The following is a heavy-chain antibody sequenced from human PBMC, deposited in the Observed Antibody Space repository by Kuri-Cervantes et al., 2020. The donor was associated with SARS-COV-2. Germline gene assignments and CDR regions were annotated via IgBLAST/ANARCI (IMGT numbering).Heavy chain of an antibody. CDR3: ARSYDFWTGLDY. V-gene: IGHV3-23*01. J-gene: IGHJ4*02. CDR1: GFTFSSYA. D-gene: IGHD3-3*01. CDR2: ISGSGGST. Sequence: GGSLRLSCAASGFTFSSYAMSWVRQAPGKGLEWVSAISGSGGSTYYADSVKGRFTISRDNAKNTLYLQMNSLRAEDTAVYYCARSYDFWTGLDYWGQGTLVTVSS.